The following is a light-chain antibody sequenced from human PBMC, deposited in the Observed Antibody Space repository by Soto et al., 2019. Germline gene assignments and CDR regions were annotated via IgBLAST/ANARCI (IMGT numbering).Light chain of an antibody. V-gene: IGLV2-14*01. Sequence: QSVLTQPASVSGSPGQSITISCTGTSSDFGSFKYVSWYQQHPGKAPKLMIHDVSNRPSGVSSRFSGSKSGNTASLTISGLQADDEDDYYCSSYTTSSTYVFGTGTKVTVL. CDR2: DVS. CDR3: SSYTTSSTYV. J-gene: IGLJ1*01. CDR1: SSDFGSFKY.